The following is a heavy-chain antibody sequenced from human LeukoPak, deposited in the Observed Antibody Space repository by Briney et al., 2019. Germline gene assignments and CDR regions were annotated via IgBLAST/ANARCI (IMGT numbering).Heavy chain of an antibody. CDR1: GFTFSSYA. CDR2: ISGSGGST. Sequence: GGSLRLSCAASGFTFSSYAMSWVRQAPGKGLEWVSAISGSGGSTYYADSVKGRFTISRDNSKNTLYLQMNSLRAEDTAVYYCAKDLLSPIALRLFDYWGLGTLVTVSS. J-gene: IGHJ4*02. V-gene: IGHV3-23*01. D-gene: IGHD5-12*01. CDR3: AKDLLSPIALRLFDY.